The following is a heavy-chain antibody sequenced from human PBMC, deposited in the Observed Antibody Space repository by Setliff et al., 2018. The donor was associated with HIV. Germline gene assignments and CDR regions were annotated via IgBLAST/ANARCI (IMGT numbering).Heavy chain of an antibody. D-gene: IGHD2-21*01. CDR3: ARSTSMYCYPDS. J-gene: IGHJ4*02. CDR2: IFYNGNT. CDR1: GVSISNYY. V-gene: IGHV4-59*01. Sequence: KTSETLSLTCTVSGVSISNYYWSWIRQPPGKGLEWIGYIFYNGNTNYNPSLESRVTISLDASDNHFSLNLTSVTAADTAVYFCARSTSMYCYPDSWGQGALVTVSS.